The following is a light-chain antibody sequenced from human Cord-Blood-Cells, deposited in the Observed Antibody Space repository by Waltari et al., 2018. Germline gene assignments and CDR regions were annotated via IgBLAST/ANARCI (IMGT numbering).Light chain of an antibody. V-gene: IGLV2-14*01. CDR3: SSYTSSSTLV. Sequence: QSALTQPASVSGSPGQPITISFTGTSSDVGGYHYFSWYQQPPGKAPKLMIYDVINRPSGVSNRFAGSKSGNTASLTISGLQAEDEADYYCSSYTSSSTLVFGGGTKLTVL. J-gene: IGLJ2*01. CDR2: DVI. CDR1: SSDVGGYHY.